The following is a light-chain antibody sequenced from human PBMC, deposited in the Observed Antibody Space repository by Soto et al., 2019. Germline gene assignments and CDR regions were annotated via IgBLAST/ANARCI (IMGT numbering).Light chain of an antibody. J-gene: IGLJ1*01. CDR2: LNN. Sequence: QSALTQPPSVSGAPGQRVTISCTGSSSNIGAGYDVHWYQQLPGTAPKLLIYLNNNRPSGVPDRFSGSKSGTSASLAITGLQAEDEADYYCQSYDSSLSGYVFGTGTKVTVL. V-gene: IGLV1-40*01. CDR3: QSYDSSLSGYV. CDR1: SSNIGAGYD.